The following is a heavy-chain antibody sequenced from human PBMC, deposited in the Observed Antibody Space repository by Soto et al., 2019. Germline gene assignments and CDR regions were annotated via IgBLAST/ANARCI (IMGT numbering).Heavy chain of an antibody. V-gene: IGHV1-3*01. CDR2: INGGTGQT. CDR3: ARGKGMEENYYYYGMDI. CDR1: GYTFSTYA. Sequence: ASVKVSCKASGYTFSTYAMHWVRQAPGQSLEWMGWINGGTGQTRYSQRFQDRVTITRDTSAKTTYMDLTSLRSEDTAVYYCARGKGMEENYYYYGMDIWGQGATVTVSS. D-gene: IGHD1-1*01. J-gene: IGHJ6*02.